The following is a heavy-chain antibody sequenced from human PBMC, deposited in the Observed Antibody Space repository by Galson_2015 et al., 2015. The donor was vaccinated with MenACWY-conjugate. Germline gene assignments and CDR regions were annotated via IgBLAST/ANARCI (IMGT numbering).Heavy chain of an antibody. J-gene: IGHJ3*02. CDR2: IYPSGNT. Sequence: SLRLSCAASGLSVSANYMSWVRQAPGKGLEWVSVIYPSGNTYYADSVKGRFTISRNYSQTTMFLQMHSLSAEDTAVHHCAREFDSRAFDIWGQGTVVTVSS. CDR3: AREFDSRAFDI. D-gene: IGHD3-22*01. V-gene: IGHV3-53*04. CDR1: GLSVSANY.